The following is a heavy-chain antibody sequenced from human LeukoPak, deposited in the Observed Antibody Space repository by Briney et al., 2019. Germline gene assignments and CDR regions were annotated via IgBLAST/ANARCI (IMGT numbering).Heavy chain of an antibody. J-gene: IGHJ6*02. CDR2: IKEDGSAK. Sequence: LPAGTLRLSCAAPGFIISSYWMNWVRQAPGKGLKRVANIKEDGSAKYYVDSVKGRFTISRDNAKNSLYLQMNSLRAEDTAVYYCVMDMDVWGQGTTVTVSS. CDR3: VMDMDV. V-gene: IGHV3-7*05. CDR1: GFIISSYW.